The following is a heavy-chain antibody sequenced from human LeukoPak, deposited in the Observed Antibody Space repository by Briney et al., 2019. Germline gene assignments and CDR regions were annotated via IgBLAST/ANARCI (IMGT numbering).Heavy chain of an antibody. V-gene: IGHV3-30*18. CDR1: GFTFSSYG. J-gene: IGHJ6*03. CDR3: AKCILTGYYKGYMDV. D-gene: IGHD3-9*01. CDR2: ISYDGSNR. Sequence: PGGSLRLSCAASGFTFSSYGMHWVRQAPGKGLEWVAVISYDGSNRYYADSGKGRFTISRDNSKNTLYLQMNSLRAEDTAVYYCAKCILTGYYKGYMDVWGKGTTVTISS.